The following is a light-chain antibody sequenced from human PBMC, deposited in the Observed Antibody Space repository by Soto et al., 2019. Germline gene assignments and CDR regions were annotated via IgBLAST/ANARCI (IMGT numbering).Light chain of an antibody. CDR3: QQYGRSPLT. V-gene: IGKV3-20*01. CDR1: QSVSSSY. Sequence: EIVLTQSPGTLSLSPGERATLSCRASQSVSSSYLAWYQQQPGQAPRLLFYGASSRATGIPDRFSGSGSGTDFTLTISRREPEDFAVYYCQQYGRSPLTFGGGTKVEIK. CDR2: GAS. J-gene: IGKJ4*01.